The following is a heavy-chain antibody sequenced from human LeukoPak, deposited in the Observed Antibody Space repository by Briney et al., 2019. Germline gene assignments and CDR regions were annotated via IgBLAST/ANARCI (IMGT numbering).Heavy chain of an antibody. CDR1: GFTFSSYS. CDR2: ISSSSSYI. CDR3: AKGLLWFGELSMALDY. D-gene: IGHD3-10*01. Sequence: GGSLRLSCAASGFTFSSYSMNWVRQAPGKGLEWVSSISSSSSYIYYADSVKGRFTISRDNSKNTLYLQMNSLRAEDTAVYYCAKGLLWFGELSMALDYWGQGTLVTVSS. V-gene: IGHV3-21*04. J-gene: IGHJ4*02.